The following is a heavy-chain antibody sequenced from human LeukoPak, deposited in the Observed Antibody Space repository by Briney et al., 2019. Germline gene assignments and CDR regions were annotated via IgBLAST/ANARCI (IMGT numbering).Heavy chain of an antibody. V-gene: IGHV7-4-1*02. Sequence: EASVKVSCKASGYTFTSYAMNWVRQAPGQGLEWMGWINTNTGSPTYAQGFTGRFVFSLDTSVSTAYLQISSLKAEDTAVYYCARSENDCSGGSCGDYYFDYWGQGTLVTVSS. CDR1: GYTFTSYA. CDR2: INTNTGSP. CDR3: ARSENDCSGGSCGDYYFDY. J-gene: IGHJ4*02. D-gene: IGHD2-15*01.